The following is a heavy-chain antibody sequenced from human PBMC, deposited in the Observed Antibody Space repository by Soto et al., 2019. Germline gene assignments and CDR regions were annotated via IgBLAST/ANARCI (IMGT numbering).Heavy chain of an antibody. CDR1: GFTFSSYG. CDR3: AKDHRLMVYAVYYFDY. V-gene: IGHV3-30*18. J-gene: IGHJ4*02. CDR2: ISYDGSNK. Sequence: HPGGSLRLSCAASGFTFSSYGMHWVRQAPGKGLEWVAVISYDGSNKYYADSVKGRFTISRDNSKNTLYLQMNSLRAEDTAVYYCAKDHRLMVYAVYYFDYWGQGTLVTVSS. D-gene: IGHD2-8*01.